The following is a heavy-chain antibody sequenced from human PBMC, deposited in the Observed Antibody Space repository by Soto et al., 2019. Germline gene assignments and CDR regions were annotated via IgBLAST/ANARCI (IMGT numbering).Heavy chain of an antibody. CDR2: ISSSSSII. V-gene: IGHV3-48*02. CDR1: GFTFSSYS. J-gene: IGHJ6*02. Sequence: PGGSLSLSYAASGFTFSSYSMNWVRQAPGKGLEWVSYISSSSSIIYYADSVKGRFTISRDNAKNSLYLQMNSLRDEDTAVYYCARDGDYYYYGMDVWGQGTMVTVSS. CDR3: ARDGDYYYYGMDV. D-gene: IGHD3-16*01.